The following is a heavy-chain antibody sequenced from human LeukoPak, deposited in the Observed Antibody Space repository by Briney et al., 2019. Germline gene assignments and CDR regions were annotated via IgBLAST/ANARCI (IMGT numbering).Heavy chain of an antibody. CDR2: ISGSGGST. Sequence: PGGSLRLSCAASGFTFSSYAMSWVRQAPGKGLEWVSAISGSGGSTYYADSVKGRFTISRDNSKNTLYLQMNSLRAEDTAVYYCATRSMYYYDSSGYAFDIWGQGTMVTVFS. CDR3: ATRSMYYYDSSGYAFDI. V-gene: IGHV3-23*01. J-gene: IGHJ3*02. D-gene: IGHD3-22*01. CDR1: GFTFSSYA.